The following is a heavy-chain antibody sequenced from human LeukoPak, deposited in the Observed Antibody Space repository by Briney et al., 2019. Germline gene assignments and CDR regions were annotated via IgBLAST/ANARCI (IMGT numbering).Heavy chain of an antibody. V-gene: IGHV4-4*07. Sequence: PSETLSLTCTVSGGSISGYYWTWIRQSAGKGLQWIGRMYTSGSPTYNPSLKSRVTMSVDTSKNQFSVRLGSVSAADTAVYFCARNFRNSGYDWFDYWGQRTLVTVSS. D-gene: IGHD5-12*01. J-gene: IGHJ4*02. CDR1: GGSISGYY. CDR2: MYTSGSP. CDR3: ARNFRNSGYDWFDY.